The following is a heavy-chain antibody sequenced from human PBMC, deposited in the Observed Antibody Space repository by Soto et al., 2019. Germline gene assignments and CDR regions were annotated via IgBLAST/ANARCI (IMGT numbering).Heavy chain of an antibody. CDR3: AKAHFGDLATLYGMDV. CDR1: GFTFSSYG. V-gene: IGHV3-30*18. Sequence: PGGSLRLSCAASGFTFSSYGMHWVRQAPGKGLEWVAVISYDGSNKYYADSVKGRFTISRDNSKNTLYLQMNSLRAEDTAVYYCAKAHFGDLATLYGMDVWGQGTTVTVSS. D-gene: IGHD3-10*01. CDR2: ISYDGSNK. J-gene: IGHJ6*02.